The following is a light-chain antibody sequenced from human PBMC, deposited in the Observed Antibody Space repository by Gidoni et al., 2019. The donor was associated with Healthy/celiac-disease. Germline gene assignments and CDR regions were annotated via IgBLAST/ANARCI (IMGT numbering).Light chain of an antibody. CDR2: DVS. CDR1: SRDVGGYNY. Sequence: QSSLTHPASVSRSPGQSITISCTGTSRDVGGYNYVSGYQQHPGKAPKLMIYDVSNRPSGVSNRFSGSKSGNTASLTISGLQAEDEADYYCSSYTSSSTSYVFGTGTKVTVL. J-gene: IGLJ1*01. CDR3: SSYTSSSTSYV. V-gene: IGLV2-14*01.